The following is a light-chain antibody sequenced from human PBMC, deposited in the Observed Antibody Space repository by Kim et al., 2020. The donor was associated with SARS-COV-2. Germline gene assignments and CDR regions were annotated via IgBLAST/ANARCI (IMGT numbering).Light chain of an antibody. CDR1: QSVGSN. J-gene: IGKJ5*01. CDR2: GTS. Sequence: PGERATLTCRASQSVGSNLAWYQQKPGQAPRLLISGTSTRATGIPDRFSGSGSGTEFTLTISSLQSEDFAVYYCQQYNNWPPITFGQGTRLEIK. V-gene: IGKV3-15*01. CDR3: QQYNNWPPIT.